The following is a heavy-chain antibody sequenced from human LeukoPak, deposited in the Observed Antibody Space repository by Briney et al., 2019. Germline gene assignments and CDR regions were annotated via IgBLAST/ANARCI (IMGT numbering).Heavy chain of an antibody. Sequence: WASVKVSCTVSGYTLTELSMHWVRQAPGKGLEWMGGFDPEDGETIYAQKFQGRVTMTEDTSTDTAYMELSSLRSEDTAVYYCTACSGGSCYYYYGMDVWGQGTTVTVSS. V-gene: IGHV1-24*01. CDR2: FDPEDGET. D-gene: IGHD2-15*01. CDR1: GYTLTELS. J-gene: IGHJ6*02. CDR3: TACSGGSCYYYYGMDV.